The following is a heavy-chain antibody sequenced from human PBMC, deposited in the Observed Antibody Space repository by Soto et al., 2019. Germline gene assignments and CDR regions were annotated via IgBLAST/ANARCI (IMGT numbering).Heavy chain of an antibody. Sequence: QVQLVQSGAEVKKPGASVKVSCKASGYTFITYGIHWVRQAPGQGLEWMGWISGYNGDTNYAQNLQGRVTMTTDTSTSTAYMELRSLRSDDTAVYYCARGIMVLSVDYWGQGTLVTVSP. V-gene: IGHV1-18*01. J-gene: IGHJ4*02. CDR3: ARGIMVLSVDY. CDR1: GYTFITYG. CDR2: ISGYNGDT. D-gene: IGHD2-8*01.